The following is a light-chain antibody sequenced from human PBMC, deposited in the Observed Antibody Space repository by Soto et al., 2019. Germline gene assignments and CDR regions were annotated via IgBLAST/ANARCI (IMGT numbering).Light chain of an antibody. V-gene: IGKV3-11*01. Sequence: EIALTQSPATLSLSPGERATLSCRASQSVSSYLAWYQQKPGQAPRLLIYDASNRATGIPARFSGSGSGTDFTLTISSLEPEDFAVYYCQQRSNWPPGALTFGGGTKVDIK. CDR2: DAS. CDR1: QSVSSY. CDR3: QQRSNWPPGALT. J-gene: IGKJ4*01.